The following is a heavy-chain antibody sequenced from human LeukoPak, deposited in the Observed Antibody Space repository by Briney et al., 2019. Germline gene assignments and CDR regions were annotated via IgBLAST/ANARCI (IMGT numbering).Heavy chain of an antibody. J-gene: IGHJ4*02. V-gene: IGHV3-30*04. Sequence: GGSLRLSCAASGFTFSSYAMHWARQAPGKGLEWVAVISYDGSNKYYADSVKGRFTISRDNSKNTLYLQMNSLRFEDTAVYYCARGIWSRTVSSYYFDCWGQGTLVTGSS. D-gene: IGHD3-3*01. CDR1: GFTFSSYA. CDR2: ISYDGSNK. CDR3: ARGIWSRTVSSYYFDC.